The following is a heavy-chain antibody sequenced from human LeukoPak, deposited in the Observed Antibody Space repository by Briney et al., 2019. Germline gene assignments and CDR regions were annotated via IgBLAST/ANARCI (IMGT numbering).Heavy chain of an antibody. D-gene: IGHD6-13*01. CDR1: GGSISSGDYY. CDR2: IYYSGST. CDR3: ARAAGGDWFDP. V-gene: IGHV4-30-4*01. Sequence: SETLSLTCTVSGGSISSGDYYWSWIRQPPGKGPEWIGYIYYSGSTYYNPSLKSRVTISVDTSKNQFSLKLSSVTAADTAVYYCARAAGGDWFDPWGQGTLVTVSS. J-gene: IGHJ5*02.